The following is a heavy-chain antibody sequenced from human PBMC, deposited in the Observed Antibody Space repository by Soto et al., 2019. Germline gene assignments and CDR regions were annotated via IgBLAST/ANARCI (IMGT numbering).Heavy chain of an antibody. CDR2: IIPSGGIT. CDR3: ASESEGFDY. V-gene: IGHV1-46*01. CDR1: GYTFTSYY. Sequence: ASVKVSCKASGYTFTSYYMHWVRQAPGQGLEWMGIIIPSGGITSYAQKFQGRVTITADKSTSTAYMELSSLRSEDAAVYYCASESEGFDYWGQGTLVTVSS. J-gene: IGHJ4*02.